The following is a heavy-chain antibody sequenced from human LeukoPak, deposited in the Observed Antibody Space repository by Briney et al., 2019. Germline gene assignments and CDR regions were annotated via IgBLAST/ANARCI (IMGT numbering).Heavy chain of an antibody. J-gene: IGHJ4*02. CDR1: GFAVSGSY. V-gene: IGHV3-53*01. CDR3: ANGDYGYFDY. CDR2: IYSGGST. Sequence: GGSLRLSCAASGFAVSGSYMSWVRQAPGKNLEWVSRIYSGGSTYYADSVKGRFTISRDNSKNTLYLQMNSLRAEDTAVYYCANGDYGYFDYWGQGTLVTVSS. D-gene: IGHD4-17*01.